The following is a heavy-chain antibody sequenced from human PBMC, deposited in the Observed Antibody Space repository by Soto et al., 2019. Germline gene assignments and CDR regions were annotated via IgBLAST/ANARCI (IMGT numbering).Heavy chain of an antibody. V-gene: IGHV4-39*01. Sequence: PSETLSLTCTVSGGSISSSSYYWGWIRQPPGKGLEWIGSIYYSGSTYYNPSLKSRVTISVDTSKNQFSLKLSSVTAADTAVYYCASAYGDYVVGLDYWGQGTLVT. D-gene: IGHD4-17*01. CDR3: ASAYGDYVVGLDY. CDR1: GGSISSSSYY. J-gene: IGHJ4*02. CDR2: IYYSGST.